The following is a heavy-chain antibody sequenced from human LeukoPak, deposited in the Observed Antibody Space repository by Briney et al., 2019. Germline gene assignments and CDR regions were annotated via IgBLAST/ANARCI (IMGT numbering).Heavy chain of an antibody. CDR3: ARLLGYCSSTSCYGAFDI. CDR2: ISSNGGST. V-gene: IGHV3-64*01. D-gene: IGHD2-2*01. J-gene: IGHJ3*02. CDR1: GFTFSSYA. Sequence: GRSLRLSCAASGFTFSSYAMHWVRQAPGKGLEYVSAISSNGGSTYYANSVKGRFTISRDNSKNTLYLQMGSLRAEDMAVYYCARLLGYCSSTSCYGAFDIWGQGTMVTVSS.